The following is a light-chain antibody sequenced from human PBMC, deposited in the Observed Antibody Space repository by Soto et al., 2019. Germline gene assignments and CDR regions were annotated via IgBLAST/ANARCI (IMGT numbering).Light chain of an antibody. Sequence: EIVLTQSPGTLSLSPGERATLSCRASQSVSSSYLAWYQQKPGQAPRLLIDGAYSRATGIPDRVSGSGSGKNFTLTISSLEPEDFAVYYCQQYGSTYTFGQGTKLEIK. J-gene: IGKJ2*01. CDR3: QQYGSTYT. CDR2: GAY. V-gene: IGKV3-20*01. CDR1: QSVSSSY.